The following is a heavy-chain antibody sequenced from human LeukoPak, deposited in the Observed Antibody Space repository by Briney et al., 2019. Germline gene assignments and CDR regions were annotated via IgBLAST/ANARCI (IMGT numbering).Heavy chain of an antibody. D-gene: IGHD5-18*01. CDR2: FISSSNYG. J-gene: IGHJ6*03. CDR1: GFSFSSYN. Sequence: GGSLRLSCAASGFSFSSYNINWVRQAPGKGLQSVSSFISSSNYGYYADSVKGRFTISRDNAKNTLFLQINSLRAEDTAVYYCARDRTALVPDYMDVWGNGTTVTVSS. V-gene: IGHV3-21*01. CDR3: ARDRTALVPDYMDV.